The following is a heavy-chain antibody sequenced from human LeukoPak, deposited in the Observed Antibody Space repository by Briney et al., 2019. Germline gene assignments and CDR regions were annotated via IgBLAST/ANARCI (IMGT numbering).Heavy chain of an antibody. Sequence: KASETLSLTCTVSGGSISSYYWSWIRQPPGKGLEWIGYIYYSGSTNYNPSLKSRVTISVDTSKNQFSLKLSSVTAADTAVYYCARLGYSSGWSFDYWGQGTLVTVSS. V-gene: IGHV4-59*08. J-gene: IGHJ4*02. D-gene: IGHD6-19*01. CDR2: IYYSGST. CDR1: GGSISSYY. CDR3: ARLGYSSGWSFDY.